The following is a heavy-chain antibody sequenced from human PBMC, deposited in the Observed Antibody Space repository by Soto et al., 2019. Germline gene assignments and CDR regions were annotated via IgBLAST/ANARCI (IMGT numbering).Heavy chain of an antibody. CDR3: ARDGRPGYRSGWYGGFIDY. CDR1: GFTFSSYG. D-gene: IGHD6-19*01. V-gene: IGHV3-33*01. CDR2: IWYDGSNK. Sequence: GGSLRLSCAASGFTFSSYGMHWVRQAPGKGLEWVAVIWYDGSNKYYADSVKGRFTISRDNSKNTLYLQMNSLRAEDTAVYYCARDGRPGYRSGWYGGFIDYWGQGTLVTVSS. J-gene: IGHJ4*02.